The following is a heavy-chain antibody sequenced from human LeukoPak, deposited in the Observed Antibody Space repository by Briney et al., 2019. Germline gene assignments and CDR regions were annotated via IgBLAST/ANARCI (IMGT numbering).Heavy chain of an antibody. CDR3: AGGMKGYCSSTSCAQAMVDV. D-gene: IGHD2-2*01. CDR2: INHSGST. J-gene: IGHJ6*04. Sequence: SETLSLTCAVYGGSFSGYYWSWIRQPPGKGLEWIGEINHSGSTNYNPSLKSRVTISVDTSKNQFSLKLSSVTAADTAVYYCAGGMKGYCSSTSCAQAMVDVWGKGTTVTVSS. CDR1: GGSFSGYY. V-gene: IGHV4-34*01.